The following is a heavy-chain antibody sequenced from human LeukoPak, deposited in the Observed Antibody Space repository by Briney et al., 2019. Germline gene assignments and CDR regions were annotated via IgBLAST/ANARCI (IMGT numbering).Heavy chain of an antibody. CDR3: AGLVGRYSSGLYYYYFDY. J-gene: IGHJ4*02. CDR2: MYLSGTT. CDR1: GDSINSLDL. Sequence: SETLSLTCTVSGDSINSLDLWSWVRQPPGKGLEWIGEMYLSGTTHSNPSVKSRVTISMDKSKNQFFLNLSSVTAADTAVYYCAGLVGRYSSGLYYYYFDYWGQGTLVTVSS. V-gene: IGHV4-4*02. D-gene: IGHD3-22*01.